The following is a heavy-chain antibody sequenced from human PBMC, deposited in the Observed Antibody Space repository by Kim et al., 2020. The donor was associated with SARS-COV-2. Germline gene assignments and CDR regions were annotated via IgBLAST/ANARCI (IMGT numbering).Heavy chain of an antibody. V-gene: IGHV1-69*13. CDR1: GGTFSSYA. CDR2: IIPIFGTA. Sequence: SVKVSCKASGGTFSSYAISWVRQAPGQGLEWMGGIIPIFGTANYAQKFQGRVTITADESTSTAYMELSSLRSEDTAVYYCARGVFRSNYYGSGSYYNNWFDPWGQGTLVTVSS. CDR3: ARGVFRSNYYGSGSYYNNWFDP. J-gene: IGHJ5*02. D-gene: IGHD3-10*01.